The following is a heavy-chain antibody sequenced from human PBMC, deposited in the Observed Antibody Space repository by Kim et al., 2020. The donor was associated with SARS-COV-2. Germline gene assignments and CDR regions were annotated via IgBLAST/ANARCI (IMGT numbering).Heavy chain of an antibody. CDR1: GFTFSSYS. Sequence: GGSLRLSCAASGFTFSSYSMNWVRQAPGKGLEWVSSISSSSSYIYYADSVKGLFTISRDNAKNSLYLQMNSLRAEDTAVYYCASELAMSYSSSSRGVDYWGQGTLVTVSS. J-gene: IGHJ4*02. CDR2: ISSSSSYI. V-gene: IGHV3-21*01. D-gene: IGHD6-6*01. CDR3: ASELAMSYSSSSRGVDY.